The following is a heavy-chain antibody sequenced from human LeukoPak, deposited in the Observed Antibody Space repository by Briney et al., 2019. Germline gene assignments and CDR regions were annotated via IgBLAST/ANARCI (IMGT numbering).Heavy chain of an antibody. J-gene: IGHJ6*02. Sequence: GGSLRLSCAASGFTFSSYAMHWVRQAPGKGLEWVAVISYDGSNKYYADSVKGRFTISRDNSKNTLYLQMNSLRAEDTAVYYCARASYCGGDCYPYYYGMDVWGQGTTVTVS. V-gene: IGHV3-30-3*01. CDR2: ISYDGSNK. CDR1: GFTFSSYA. CDR3: ARASYCGGDCYPYYYGMDV. D-gene: IGHD2-21*02.